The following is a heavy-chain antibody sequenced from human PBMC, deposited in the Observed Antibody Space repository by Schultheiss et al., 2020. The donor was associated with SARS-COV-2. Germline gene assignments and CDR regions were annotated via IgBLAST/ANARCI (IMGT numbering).Heavy chain of an antibody. Sequence: SETLSLTCTVSGGSISSYYWSWIRQPPGEGLEWIGEINHSGSTNYNPSLKSRVTISVDTSKNQFSLKLSSVTAADTAVYYCARAARITGNRRKGFDYWGQGTLVTVS. D-gene: IGHD1-20*01. CDR2: INHSGST. V-gene: IGHV4-34*01. CDR3: ARAARITGNRRKGFDY. CDR1: GGSISSYY. J-gene: IGHJ4*02.